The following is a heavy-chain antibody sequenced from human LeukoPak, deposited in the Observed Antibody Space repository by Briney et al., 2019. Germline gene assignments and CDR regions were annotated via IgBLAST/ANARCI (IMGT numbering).Heavy chain of an antibody. V-gene: IGHV1-8*03. CDR1: GYTFTSYD. D-gene: IGHD4-17*01. Sequence: GASVKVSCKASGYTFTSYDINWVRQATGQGLEWMGWMNPNSGNTGYAQKFQGRVTITRNTSISTAHMELSSLRSEDTAVYYCARSGGYGDQEYFQHWGQGTLVTVSS. CDR2: MNPNSGNT. CDR3: ARSGGYGDQEYFQH. J-gene: IGHJ1*01.